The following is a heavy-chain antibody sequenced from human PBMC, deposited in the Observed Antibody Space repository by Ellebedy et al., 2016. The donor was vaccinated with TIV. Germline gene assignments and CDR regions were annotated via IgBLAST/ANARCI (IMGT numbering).Heavy chain of an antibody. CDR1: GDSVSSNSAA. V-gene: IGHV6-1*01. J-gene: IGHJ4*02. CDR3: ATGPYSSGWFDY. Sequence: SETLSLTXAISGDSVSSNSAAWNWIRQSPSRGLEWLGRTYYRSKWYNDYAVSVKSRITINPDTSKNQFSLQLNSVTPEDTAVYYCATGPYSSGWFDYWGQGTLVTVSS. CDR2: TYYRSKWYN. D-gene: IGHD6-19*01.